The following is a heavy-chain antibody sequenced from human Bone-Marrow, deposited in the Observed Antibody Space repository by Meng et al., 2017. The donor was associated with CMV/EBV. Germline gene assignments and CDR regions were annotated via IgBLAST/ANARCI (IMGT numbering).Heavy chain of an antibody. D-gene: IGHD6-19*01. CDR3: ARSARYSSGWSVDYYYGMDV. CDR2: ISSSGSTI. J-gene: IGHJ6*02. CDR1: GFTFSDYY. V-gene: IGHV3-11*04. Sequence: GGSLRLSCAASGFTFSDYYMSWIRQAPGKGLEWLSYISSSGSTIYYADSVKGRFTISRDNAKNSLYLKMNSLRAEDTAVYYCARSARYSSGWSVDYYYGMDVWGQGTTVTVSS.